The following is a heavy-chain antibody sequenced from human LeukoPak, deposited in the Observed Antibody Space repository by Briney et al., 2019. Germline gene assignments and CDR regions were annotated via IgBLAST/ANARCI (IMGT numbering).Heavy chain of an antibody. CDR1: GFTVSSNY. Sequence: GGSLRLSCAASGFTVSSNYMSWVRQAPGKGLEWVSVIYSGGSTHYADSVKGRFTISRDNSKNTLYLQMNSLRAEDTAVYYCARDRYCSGGTCKVFDYWGQGTLVTVSS. D-gene: IGHD2-15*01. V-gene: IGHV3-53*01. CDR2: IYSGGST. CDR3: ARDRYCSGGTCKVFDY. J-gene: IGHJ4*02.